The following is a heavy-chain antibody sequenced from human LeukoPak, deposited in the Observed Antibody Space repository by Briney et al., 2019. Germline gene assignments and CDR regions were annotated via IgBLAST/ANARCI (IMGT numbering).Heavy chain of an antibody. V-gene: IGHV1-18*01. CDR1: GYTFTSYG. D-gene: IGHD6-13*01. Sequence: GASVTASCKASGYTFTSYGISWVRQAPGQGLEWMGWISAYNGNTNYAQKLQGRVTMTTDTSTSTAYMELRSLRSDDTAVYYCARKIAAAGLLDYWGQGTLVTVSS. CDR2: ISAYNGNT. J-gene: IGHJ4*02. CDR3: ARKIAAAGLLDY.